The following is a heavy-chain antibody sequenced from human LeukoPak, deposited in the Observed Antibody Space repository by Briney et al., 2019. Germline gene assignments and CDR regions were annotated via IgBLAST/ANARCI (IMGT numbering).Heavy chain of an antibody. CDR1: GGSISSYY. CDR3: ARALRARITGTTASVYGMDV. J-gene: IGHJ6*02. CDR2: IYYSGST. Sequence: SETLSLTCTVSGGSISSYYWSCIRQPPGKGLEWIGYIYYSGSTNYNPSLKSRVTISVDTSKNQFSLKLSSVTAADTAVYYSARALRARITGTTASVYGMDVWGQGTTVTVSS. V-gene: IGHV4-59*01. D-gene: IGHD1-20*01.